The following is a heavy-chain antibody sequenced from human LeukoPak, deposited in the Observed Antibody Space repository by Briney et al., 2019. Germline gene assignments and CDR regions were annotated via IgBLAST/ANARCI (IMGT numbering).Heavy chain of an antibody. D-gene: IGHD3-10*01. CDR3: ARDHVVVRGVIPNYYYYGMDV. CDR2: IWYDGRDK. V-gene: IGHV3-33*01. J-gene: IGHJ6*02. Sequence: GGSLRLSCAASGFTFSDYGMHWVRQAPGKGLEWLGVIWYDGRDKYEDSVKGRFTISRDNSKNTLYLQMNSLRAEDTAVYYCARDHVVVRGVIPNYYYYGMDVWGQGTTVTVSS. CDR1: GFTFSDYG.